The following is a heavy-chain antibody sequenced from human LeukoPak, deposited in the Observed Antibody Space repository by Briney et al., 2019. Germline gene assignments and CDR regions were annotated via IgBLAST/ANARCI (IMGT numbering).Heavy chain of an antibody. D-gene: IGHD3-10*01. CDR2: IYSGGTT. J-gene: IGHJ5*02. Sequence: GGSLRLSCAASGFTVNSNYWSWVRQAPGKGLEWVSVIYSGGTTYYADSVKGRFTFSRDNSKIMLHLQMNSLRAEDTAVYYCARGFNRGFDPWGQGTLVIVSS. CDR3: ARGFNRGFDP. CDR1: GFTVNSNY. V-gene: IGHV3-53*01.